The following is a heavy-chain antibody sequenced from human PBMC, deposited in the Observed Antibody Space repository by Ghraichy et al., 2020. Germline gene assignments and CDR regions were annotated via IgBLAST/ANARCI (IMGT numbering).Heavy chain of an antibody. CDR1: GGSFSGYY. CDR3: ARRPIHVVRGSYYFSKQRNYYFDY. D-gene: IGHD1-26*01. V-gene: IGHV4-34*01. CDR2: INHSGST. J-gene: IGHJ4*02. Sequence: SETLSLTCAVYGGSFSGYYWSWIRQPPGKGLEWIGEINHSGSTNYNPSLKSRVTISVDTSKNQFSLKLSSVTAADTAVYYCARRPIHVVRGSYYFSKQRNYYFDYWGQGTLVTVSS.